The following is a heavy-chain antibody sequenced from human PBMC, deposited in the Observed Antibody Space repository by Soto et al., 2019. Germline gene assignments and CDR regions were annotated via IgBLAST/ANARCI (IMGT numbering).Heavy chain of an antibody. D-gene: IGHD3-3*01. J-gene: IGHJ4*02. CDR2: ISGSGGST. Sequence: GGSLRLSCAASGFTFSSYAMSWVRQAPGKGLEWVSAISGSGGSTYYADSVKGRFTISTDNSKNTLYLQMNSLRAEDTAVYYCAMSGYSPFFDYWGQGTLVTVSS. V-gene: IGHV3-23*01. CDR1: GFTFSSYA. CDR3: AMSGYSPFFDY.